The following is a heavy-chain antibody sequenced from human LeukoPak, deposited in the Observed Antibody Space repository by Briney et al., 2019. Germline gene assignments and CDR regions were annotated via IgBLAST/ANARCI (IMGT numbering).Heavy chain of an antibody. CDR1: GGTFSSYA. J-gene: IGHJ5*02. CDR2: INPNSGGT. D-gene: IGHD1-26*01. Sequence: ASVKVSCKASGGTFSSYAISWVRQAPGQGLEWMGWINPNSGGTNYAQKFQGRVTMTRDTSISTAYMELSRLRSDDTAVYYCARDGLRVRYSGNWFDPWGQGTLVTVSS. CDR3: ARDGLRVRYSGNWFDP. V-gene: IGHV1-2*02.